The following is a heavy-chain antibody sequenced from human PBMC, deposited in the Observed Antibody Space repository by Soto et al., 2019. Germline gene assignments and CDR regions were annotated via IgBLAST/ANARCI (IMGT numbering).Heavy chain of an antibody. CDR1: GFSLSNARMG. V-gene: IGHV2-26*01. CDR2: IFSNDEK. J-gene: IGHJ5*02. D-gene: IGHD3-10*01. CDR3: ARIFYGSGGLDWFDP. Sequence: SGPYAGEPTETLTLTCTVSGFSLSNARMGVSWIRQPPGKALEWLAHIFSNDEKSYSTSLKSRLTISKDTSKSQVVLTMTNMDPVDTATYYCARIFYGSGGLDWFDPWGQGTLVTVSS.